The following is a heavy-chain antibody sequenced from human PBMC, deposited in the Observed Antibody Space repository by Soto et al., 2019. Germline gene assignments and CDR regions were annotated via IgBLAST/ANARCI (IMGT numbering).Heavy chain of an antibody. Sequence: ASVKVSCKASGYTFTGYYMHWVRQAPGQGLEWMGWINPNSGGTNYAQKFQGRVTMTRDTPISTAYMELSRLRSDDTAVYYCARDVQGTMVRGVMSFYYGMDVWGQGTTGTASS. CDR1: GYTFTGYY. V-gene: IGHV1-2*02. CDR3: ARDVQGTMVRGVMSFYYGMDV. D-gene: IGHD3-10*01. J-gene: IGHJ6*02. CDR2: INPNSGGT.